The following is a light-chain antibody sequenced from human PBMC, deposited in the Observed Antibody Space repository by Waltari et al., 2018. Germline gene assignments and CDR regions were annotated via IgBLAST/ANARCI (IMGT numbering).Light chain of an antibody. Sequence: EIVLTQSQGTLSLYPGERATLSCRTSQSVRGALAWYQQRPGQAPRLLIYDVSSRATGIPDRFSGSGSGTYFSLTISRLEPEDFAFYYCQHYRSLPVTFGQGTKVEIK. CDR2: DVS. V-gene: IGKV3-20*01. CDR1: QSVRGA. CDR3: QHYRSLPVT. J-gene: IGKJ1*01.